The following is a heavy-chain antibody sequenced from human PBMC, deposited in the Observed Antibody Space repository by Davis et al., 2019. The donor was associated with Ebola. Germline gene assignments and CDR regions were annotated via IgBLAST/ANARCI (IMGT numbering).Heavy chain of an antibody. Sequence: ASVKVSCKASGYTFTSYDINWVRQAPGQGLEWMGWINPNSGGTNYAQKFQGRVTMTRDTSISTAYMELSRLRSDDTAVYYCARDQEANDAFDIWGQGTMVTVSS. CDR2: INPNSGGT. J-gene: IGHJ3*02. CDR3: ARDQEANDAFDI. V-gene: IGHV1-2*02. CDR1: GYTFTSYD.